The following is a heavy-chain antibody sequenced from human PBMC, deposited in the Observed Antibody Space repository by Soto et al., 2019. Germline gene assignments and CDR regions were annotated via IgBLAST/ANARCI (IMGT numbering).Heavy chain of an antibody. CDR2: ISYDGSNK. Sequence: QVQLVESGGGVVQPGRSLRLSCAASGFTFSSYAMHWVRQAPGKGLEWVAVISYDGSNKYYADSVKGRYTISRDNSKNTLYLQMNSLRAEDTAVYYGAPANYGDPLFDSWGQGTLVTVSS. V-gene: IGHV3-30-3*01. D-gene: IGHD4-17*01. CDR3: APANYGDPLFDS. CDR1: GFTFSSYA. J-gene: IGHJ4*02.